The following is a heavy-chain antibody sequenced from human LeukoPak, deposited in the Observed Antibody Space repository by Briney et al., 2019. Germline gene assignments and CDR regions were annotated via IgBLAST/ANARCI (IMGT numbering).Heavy chain of an antibody. CDR1: GFTFNTYW. CDR3: ARDGGGAGNYCVDC. Sequence: GGSLRLSCEASGFTFNTYWMHWVRQAPGKGLIWVSRISSEGRSTTYADSVKGRVTISRDNAKNTLYLHMNSLRVEDTAVYYCARDGGGAGNYCVDCWGQGTSVTVSS. J-gene: IGHJ4*02. CDR2: ISSEGRST. V-gene: IGHV3-74*01. D-gene: IGHD3-10*01.